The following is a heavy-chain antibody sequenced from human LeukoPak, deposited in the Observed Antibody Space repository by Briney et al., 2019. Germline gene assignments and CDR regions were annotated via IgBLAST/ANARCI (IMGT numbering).Heavy chain of an antibody. J-gene: IGHJ4*02. CDR2: ISSSGSTI. CDR1: GFTFSDYY. Sequence: GGSLRLSCAASGFTFSDYYMSWIRQAPGKGLEWVSYISSSGSTIYYADSVKGRFTISRDNAKNSLYLQMNSLRAEDTAVYYRAREMGSSSWYREVFDYWGQGTLVTVSS. D-gene: IGHD6-13*01. CDR3: AREMGSSSWYREVFDY. V-gene: IGHV3-11*01.